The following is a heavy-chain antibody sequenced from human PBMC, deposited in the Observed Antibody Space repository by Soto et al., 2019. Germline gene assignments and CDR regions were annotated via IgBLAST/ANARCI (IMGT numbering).Heavy chain of an antibody. Sequence: QVQLVQSGAEVKKPGSSVKVSCKASGGTFSSYAISWVRQAPGQGLEWMGGFIPSFGTANYAQKFQGRVTLTADKYTSTGYMELSSLRSEDTAVYYCARVSLRDSSGYYDGEFAYWGQGTLVTVSS. CDR1: GGTFSSYA. D-gene: IGHD3-22*01. CDR3: ARVSLRDSSGYYDGEFAY. V-gene: IGHV1-69*06. CDR2: FIPSFGTA. J-gene: IGHJ4*02.